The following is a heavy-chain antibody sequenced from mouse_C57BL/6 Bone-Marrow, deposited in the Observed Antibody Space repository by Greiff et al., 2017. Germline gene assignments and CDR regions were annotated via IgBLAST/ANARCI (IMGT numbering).Heavy chain of an antibody. Sequence: QVQLKQSGAELVRPGASVTLSCKASGYTFTDYEMHWVKQTPVHGLEWIGAIDPETGGTAYNQKFKGKAILTADKSSSTAYMELRSLTSEDSAVYYCTRWTAGLDYWGQGTTLTVAS. J-gene: IGHJ2*01. CDR1: GYTFTDYE. V-gene: IGHV1-15*01. CDR2: IDPETGGT. CDR3: TRWTAGLDY. D-gene: IGHD1-2*01.